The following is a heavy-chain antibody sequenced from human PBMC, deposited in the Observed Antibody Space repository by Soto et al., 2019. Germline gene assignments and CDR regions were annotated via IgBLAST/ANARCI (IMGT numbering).Heavy chain of an antibody. Sequence: EVQLLESGGGLVQPGGSLRLSCAASGFTFSSCAMSWVRQAPGKGLEWVSAISGHGGNTYYADSVKGRFTVSRDNSVNSLYLQMNSLRAEDTAVYYCAKRIAARPYDYWGQGTLFTVSS. CDR2: ISGHGGNT. D-gene: IGHD6-6*01. CDR1: GFTFSSCA. J-gene: IGHJ4*02. CDR3: AKRIAARPYDY. V-gene: IGHV3-23*01.